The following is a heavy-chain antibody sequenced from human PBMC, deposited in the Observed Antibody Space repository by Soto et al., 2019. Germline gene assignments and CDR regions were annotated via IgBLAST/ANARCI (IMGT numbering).Heavy chain of an antibody. D-gene: IGHD6-13*01. J-gene: IGHJ6*02. CDR2: IYYSGST. CDR1: GGSISSYY. V-gene: IGHV4-59*08. Sequence: SETLSLTCTASGGSISSYYWSWIRQPPGKGLEWIGYIYYSGSTNYNPSLKSRVTISVDTSKNQFSLKLSSVTAADTAVYYCARHSSSWYVIGKDVWGQGTTVTVSS. CDR3: ARHSSSWYVIGKDV.